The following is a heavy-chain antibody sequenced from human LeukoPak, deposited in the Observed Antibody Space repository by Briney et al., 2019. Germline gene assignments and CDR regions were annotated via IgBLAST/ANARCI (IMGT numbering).Heavy chain of an antibody. CDR3: AGHIGGGSYYYYMDV. V-gene: IGHV1-18*01. CDR1: GCTFTSYG. CDR2: ISAYNGNT. D-gene: IGHD1-26*01. J-gene: IGHJ6*03. Sequence: ASVKVSCKASGCTFTSYGISWVRQAPGQGLEWMGWISAYNGNTNYAQKLQGRVTMTTDTSTSTAYMELRSLRSDDTAVYYCAGHIGGGSYYYYMDVWGKGTTVTVSS.